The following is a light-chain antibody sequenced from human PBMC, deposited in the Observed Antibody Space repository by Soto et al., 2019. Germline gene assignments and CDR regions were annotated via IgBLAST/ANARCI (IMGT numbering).Light chain of an antibody. CDR2: AAS. CDR1: QSISTY. J-gene: IGKJ2*01. CDR3: QQSYSAPYT. Sequence: DLQMTQSPTSLPASVGDRVTITCRASQSISTYLNWYQVKPGKAPKILIYAASSLQSGVSSRFSGSGSGTDFTLTISSLQPEDFATYYCQQSYSAPYTFGQGTKLEIK. V-gene: IGKV1-39*01.